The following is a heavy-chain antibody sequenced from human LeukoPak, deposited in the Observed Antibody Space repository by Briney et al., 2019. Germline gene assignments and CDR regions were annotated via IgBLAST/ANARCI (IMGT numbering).Heavy chain of an antibody. CDR3: ANDGGKISY. CDR2: IWYDGSNK. D-gene: IGHD2-15*01. J-gene: IGHJ4*02. V-gene: IGHV3-33*06. Sequence: PGRSLRLSCAASGLTFSSYGMHWVRQAPGKGLEWVAVIWYDGSNKYYADSVKGRFTISRDNSKNTLYLQTNSLRAEDTAVYYCANDGGKISYWGQGTLVTVSS. CDR1: GLTFSSYG.